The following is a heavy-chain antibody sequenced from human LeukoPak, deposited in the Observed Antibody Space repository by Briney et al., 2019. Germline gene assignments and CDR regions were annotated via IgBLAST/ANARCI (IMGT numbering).Heavy chain of an antibody. V-gene: IGHV4-59*01. CDR3: ARGGPNSSGYAGDGFDI. CDR1: GDSISSYY. J-gene: IGHJ3*02. Sequence: SETLSLTCTVSGDSISSYYWSWIRQSPGKGLDWIGYIYYSGSTNYIPSLKSRVTISVDTSKNQIYLRLSSVTAADTAVYYCARGGPNSSGYAGDGFDIWGQGRVVTVSS. CDR2: IYYSGST. D-gene: IGHD3-22*01.